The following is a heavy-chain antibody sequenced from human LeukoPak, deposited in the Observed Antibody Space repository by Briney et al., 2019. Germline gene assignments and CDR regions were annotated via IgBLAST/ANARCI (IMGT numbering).Heavy chain of an antibody. CDR2: IWYDGSNK. V-gene: IGHV3-33*01. CDR1: GFTFSSYG. J-gene: IGHJ6*02. CDR3: ARFRGFGEPRMDV. D-gene: IGHD3-10*01. Sequence: GRSLRLSCAASGFTFSSYGMHWVRQAPGKGLECVAVIWYDGSNKNYAVSGKGRFTISRDNSKNTLYLQMNSLRAEDTAVYYCARFRGFGEPRMDVWGQGTTVTVSS.